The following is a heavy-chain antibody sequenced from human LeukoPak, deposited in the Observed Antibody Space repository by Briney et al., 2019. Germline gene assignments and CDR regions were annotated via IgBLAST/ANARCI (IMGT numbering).Heavy chain of an antibody. V-gene: IGHV3-23*01. CDR1: GFNFSNYA. J-gene: IGHJ4*02. D-gene: IGHD2-15*01. CDR2: VNSNDRP. Sequence: GGSLRLSCAASGFNFSNYATTWVRQAPGKGLEWVSTVNSNDRPYYADSVKGRFTISRDNSKNTLYLQMNTLRVEDTALYYCAKARAAVVEAAINYWGQGILVTVSP. CDR3: AKARAAVVEAAINY.